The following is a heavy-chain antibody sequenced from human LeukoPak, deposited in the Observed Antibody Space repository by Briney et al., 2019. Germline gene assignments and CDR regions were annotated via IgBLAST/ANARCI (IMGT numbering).Heavy chain of an antibody. CDR3: AREWGSITMIVAY. D-gene: IGHD3-22*01. CDR1: GYTFTGYY. J-gene: IGHJ4*02. V-gene: IGHV1-2*02. Sequence: ASVKVSCKASGYTFTGYYMHWVRQAPGQGLEWMGWINPNSGGTNYAQKFQGRVTVTRDTSISTAYMELSRLRSDDTAVYYCAREWGSITMIVAYWGQGTLVTVSS. CDR2: INPNSGGT.